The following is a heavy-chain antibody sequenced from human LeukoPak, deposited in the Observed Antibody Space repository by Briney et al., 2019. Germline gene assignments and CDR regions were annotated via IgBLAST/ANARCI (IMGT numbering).Heavy chain of an antibody. J-gene: IGHJ3*02. Sequence: ASVKVSRKASEYTFTAYYMHCVRQAPGQGLEWVGWIDPNSGGTNYAHQFQGRVTMTRDTSISTAYMELTRLRSDDTAMYYCARGGKYSYDAFDIWGQGTMVTVSS. D-gene: IGHD3-10*01. V-gene: IGHV1-2*07. CDR2: IDPNSGGT. CDR1: EYTFTAYY. CDR3: ARGGKYSYDAFDI.